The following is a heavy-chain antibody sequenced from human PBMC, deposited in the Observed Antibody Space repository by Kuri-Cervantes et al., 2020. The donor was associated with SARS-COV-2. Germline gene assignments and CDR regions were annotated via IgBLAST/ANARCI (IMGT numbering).Heavy chain of an antibody. CDR3: AKVYYDSWSGYYNYYYYMDV. D-gene: IGHD3-3*01. Sequence: LSLTCAASGFTFSSYAMSWVRQAPGKGLEWVSAISGSGGSTYYADSVKGRFTISRDNSKNTLYLQMNSLRAEDTAVYYCAKVYYDSWSGYYNYYYYMDVWGKGTTVTVSS. CDR2: ISGSGGST. V-gene: IGHV3-23*01. CDR1: GFTFSSYA. J-gene: IGHJ6*03.